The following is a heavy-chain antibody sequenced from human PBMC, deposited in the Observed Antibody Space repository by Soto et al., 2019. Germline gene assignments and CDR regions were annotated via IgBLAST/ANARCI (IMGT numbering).Heavy chain of an antibody. J-gene: IGHJ5*01. CDR3: VRSYSSYVFDWFDS. CDR2: IYYSATT. CDR1: DGSINRNY. V-gene: IGHV4-59*01. Sequence: PSDTLSLTSTVPDGSINRNYWSLIRHPPGKGLEWIGYIYYSATTNYNPSLNSRVTISVDTSKKQFSLNLSSVTAADTAVYSCVRSYSSYVFDWFDSWGQGTLVTGSS. D-gene: IGHD6-6*01.